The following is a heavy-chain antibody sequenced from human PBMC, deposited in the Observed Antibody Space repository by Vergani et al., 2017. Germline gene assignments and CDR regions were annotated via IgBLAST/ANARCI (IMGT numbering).Heavy chain of an antibody. D-gene: IGHD4-17*01. Sequence: QVQLVQSGAEVKQPGSSVKVSCKASGGTFSSYAISWVRQAPGKGLEWMGRIIPIFGTANYAKKFQGRVTITADESTSTAYMERSSLRSEDTAVYYCARVGRGGYYGDLVIGWFDPWGQGTLVTVSS. CDR3: ARVGRGGYYGDLVIGWFDP. J-gene: IGHJ5*02. CDR2: IIPIFGTA. CDR1: GGTFSSYA. V-gene: IGHV1-69*13.